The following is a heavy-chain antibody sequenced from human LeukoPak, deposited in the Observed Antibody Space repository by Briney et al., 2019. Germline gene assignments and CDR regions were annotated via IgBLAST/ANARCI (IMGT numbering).Heavy chain of an antibody. D-gene: IGHD2/OR15-2a*01. CDR1: GGAFSCST. CDR2: IIPLFGTT. Sequence: SVKVSCKASGGAFSCSTITWVRQARGHGLEWMGGIIPLFGTTNYAQKFRGRVTITADAPTSTAYMDLSSLTSDDTAVYFCAIGHGNNAPIDSWGQGTLVTVSS. CDR3: AIGHGNNAPIDS. J-gene: IGHJ4*02. V-gene: IGHV1-69*13.